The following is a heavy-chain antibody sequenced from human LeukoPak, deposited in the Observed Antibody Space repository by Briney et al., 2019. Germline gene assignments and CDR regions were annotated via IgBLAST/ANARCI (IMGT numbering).Heavy chain of an antibody. CDR3: ARGAYGDWYFDP. CDR1: GFTFNRYS. J-gene: IGHJ2*01. CDR2: ITSSNSTA. V-gene: IGHV3-48*04. D-gene: IGHD4/OR15-4a*01. Sequence: GGSLRLSCAASGFTFNRYSMNWVRQAPGKGLEWISYITSSNSTAHYADSVKGRFTISRDYAENSLFLQMSSLRAEDTAVYYCARGAYGDWYFDPWGRGTLVTVSS.